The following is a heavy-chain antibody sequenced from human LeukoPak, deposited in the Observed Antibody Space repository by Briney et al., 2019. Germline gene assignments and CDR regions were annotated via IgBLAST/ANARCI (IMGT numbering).Heavy chain of an antibody. Sequence: VASVKVSCKASGYTFTDYYIHWVRQAPGGQGLEWMGWINPHSGATNYVQKFQGRVTMTRDTSISTAYMELSRLRSDDSAVYYCAKDGGIAAGLDYWGQGTLVTVSS. D-gene: IGHD6-6*01. CDR3: AKDGGIAAGLDY. V-gene: IGHV1-2*02. J-gene: IGHJ4*02. CDR2: INPHSGAT. CDR1: GYTFTDYY.